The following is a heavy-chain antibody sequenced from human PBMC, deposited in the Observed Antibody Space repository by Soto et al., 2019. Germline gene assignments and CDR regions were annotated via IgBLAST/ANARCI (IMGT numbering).Heavy chain of an antibody. CDR2: IYYSGTT. J-gene: IGHJ4*02. CDR3: ARHGNGATSE. CDR1: SGSIINYY. D-gene: IGHD5-12*01. Sequence: QVQLQESGPGLVKPSETLSLTCTVSSGSIINYYWRWIRQPPGKGLEWIGYIYYSGTTWYNPSLKSRVIISVDTSKNQFSLNLNSVPAADTAVYYGARHGNGATSEWGQGTLVTVSS. V-gene: IGHV4-59*08.